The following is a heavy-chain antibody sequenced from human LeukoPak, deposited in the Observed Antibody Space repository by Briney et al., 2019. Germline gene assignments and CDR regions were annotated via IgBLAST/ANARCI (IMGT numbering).Heavy chain of an antibody. CDR1: GGSISSHY. CDR2: IYYSGST. J-gene: IGHJ4*02. CDR3: SSGYYLKSDY. Sequence: SETLSLTCTVSGGSISSHYWSWIRQPPGKGLEWIGYIYYSGSTNYNPSLKSRVTISVDTSKNQFSLKLSSVTAADTAVYYCSSGYYLKSDYWGQGTLVTVSS. D-gene: IGHD3-22*01. V-gene: IGHV4-59*11.